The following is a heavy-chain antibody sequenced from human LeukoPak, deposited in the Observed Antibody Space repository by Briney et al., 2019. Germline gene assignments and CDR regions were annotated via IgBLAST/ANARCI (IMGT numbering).Heavy chain of an antibody. V-gene: IGHV3-23*01. CDR1: GFTFSNYA. D-gene: IGHD2-15*01. J-gene: IGHJ4*02. CDR2: ISGSGGTT. Sequence: GGSLRLSCAASGFTFSNYAMSWVRQAPGKGLEWVSAISGSGGTTHYADSVKGRFTISRDNSKNTLYLQMNSLRAEDTAFYCAKGVDVVVLVYYFDYWGQGTLVTVFS. CDR3: AKGVDVVVLVYYFDY.